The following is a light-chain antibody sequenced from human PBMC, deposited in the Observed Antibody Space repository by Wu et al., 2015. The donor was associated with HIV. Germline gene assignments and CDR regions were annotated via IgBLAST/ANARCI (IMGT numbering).Light chain of an antibody. V-gene: IGKV3-20*01. Sequence: EIVLTQSPGTLSLSLGERATLSCRASQSVTSYSLAWYQQKPGQAPRLLIYIASGRATGVPDRFSGSGSGTDFTLTISRLEPEDFAVYYCQRYGNSPPWTFGQGTKVEIK. J-gene: IGKJ1*01. CDR1: QSVTSYS. CDR2: IAS. CDR3: QRYGNSPPWT.